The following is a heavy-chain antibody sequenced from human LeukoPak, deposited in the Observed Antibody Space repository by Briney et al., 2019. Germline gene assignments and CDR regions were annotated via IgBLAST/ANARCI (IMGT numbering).Heavy chain of an antibody. J-gene: IGHJ4*02. CDR3: ASEPRGYSYGGFDY. V-gene: IGHV3-21*01. CDR2: ISSSSYI. D-gene: IGHD5-18*01. Sequence: PGGSLRLSCAASGFTFSSYSMNWVRQAPGKGLEWVSSISSSSYIYYADSLKGRFTISRDNAKNSLYLQMNSLRAEDTAVYYCASEPRGYSYGGFDYWGQGTLVTVSS. CDR1: GFTFSSYS.